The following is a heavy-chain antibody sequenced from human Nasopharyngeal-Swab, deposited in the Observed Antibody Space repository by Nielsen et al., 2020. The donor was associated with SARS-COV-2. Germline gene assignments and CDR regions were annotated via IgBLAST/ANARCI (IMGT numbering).Heavy chain of an antibody. CDR2: TNTDGSST. V-gene: IGHV3-74*01. D-gene: IGHD3-16*01. Sequence: GESLKISCAASGFTFSTYWMHWVRQAPGKGLVWVSRTNTDGSSTDYADSVNARFTISRDNAKNTLYLQMNSLRAEDTAVYYCTRSFGGASEYWGQGTLVTVSS. CDR1: GFTFSTYW. CDR3: TRSFGGASEY. J-gene: IGHJ4*02.